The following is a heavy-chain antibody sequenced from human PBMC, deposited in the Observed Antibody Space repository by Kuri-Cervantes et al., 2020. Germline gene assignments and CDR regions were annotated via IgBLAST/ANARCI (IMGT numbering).Heavy chain of an antibody. V-gene: IGHV1-24*01. CDR2: FDPEDGET. D-gene: IGHD4-17*01. CDR3: ATGRTTVTYAGGMDV. CDR1: GYTLTELS. J-gene: IGHJ6*02. Sequence: ASVKVSCKVSGYTLTELSMHWVRQAPGKGLEWAGGFDPEDGETIYAQKFQGRVTMTEDTSTDTAYMELSSLRSEDTAVYYCATGRTTVTYAGGMDVWGQGTTVTVSS.